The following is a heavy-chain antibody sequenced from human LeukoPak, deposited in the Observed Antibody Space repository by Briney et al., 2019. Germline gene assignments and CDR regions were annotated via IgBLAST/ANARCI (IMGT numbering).Heavy chain of an antibody. CDR1: GYIFTRVG. V-gene: IGHV1-18*01. CDR3: ARDRDLGAVAGTFDP. D-gene: IGHD6-19*01. Sequence: ASVKVSCKTSGYIFTRVGISWLRQAPGQGLEWMGWISGYDGHTKYAQKLQGRVTLTTDTSTSTAYMDLRSLGSDDTAVYFCARDRDLGAVAGTFDPWGQGTLVTVSS. J-gene: IGHJ5*02. CDR2: ISGYDGHT.